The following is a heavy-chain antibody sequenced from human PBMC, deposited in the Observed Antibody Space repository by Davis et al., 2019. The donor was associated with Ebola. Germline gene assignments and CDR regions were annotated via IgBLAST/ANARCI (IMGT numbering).Heavy chain of an antibody. D-gene: IGHD3-16*02. CDR1: GFTFGDYA. V-gene: IGHV3-23*01. Sequence: GESLKISCAASGFTFGDYAMSWVRQAPGKGLEWVSTISRAGESTYYGDSVGGRFTISRDNSMNTVYVQMYSLRADDTAVYYCAKGGFYLYMDVWGKGTTVTVSS. CDR3: AKGGFYLYMDV. J-gene: IGHJ6*03. CDR2: ISRAGEST.